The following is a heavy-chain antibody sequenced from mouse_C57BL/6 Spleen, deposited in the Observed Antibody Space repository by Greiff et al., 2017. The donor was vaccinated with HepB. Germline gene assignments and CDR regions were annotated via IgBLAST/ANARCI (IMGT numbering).Heavy chain of an antibody. CDR1: GYSITSGYY. J-gene: IGHJ1*03. Sequence: EVQRVESGPGLVKPSQSLSLTCSVTGYSITSGYYWNWIRQFPGNKLEWMGYISYDGSNNYNPSLKNRISITRDTSKNQFFLKLNSVTTEDTATYYCARDGKLHWYFDVWGTGTTVTVSS. V-gene: IGHV3-6*01. CDR2: ISYDGSN. CDR3: ARDGKLHWYFDV.